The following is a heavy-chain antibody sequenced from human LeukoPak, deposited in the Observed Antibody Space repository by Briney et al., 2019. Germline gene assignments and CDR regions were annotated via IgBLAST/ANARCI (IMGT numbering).Heavy chain of an antibody. D-gene: IGHD3-9*01. CDR1: GYSISSGYF. CDR3: ARDLGLTISDNWLDP. V-gene: IGHV4-38-2*02. Sequence: SETLSLTCAVSGYSISSGYFWVWIRQPPGKGLEWIGSIYHTGATYYNPSLRSPVTISVDTSKNQFSLELNSVTAADTAVYYCARDLGLTISDNWLDPWGQGTLVTVPS. J-gene: IGHJ5*02. CDR2: IYHTGAT.